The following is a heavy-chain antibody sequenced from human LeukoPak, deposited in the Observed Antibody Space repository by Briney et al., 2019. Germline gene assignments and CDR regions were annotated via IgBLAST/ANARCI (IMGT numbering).Heavy chain of an antibody. Sequence: GGSLRLSCAASGFTFSSYAMSWVRQAPGKGLEWVSAISGSGGSTYYADSVKGRFTISRDNSKNTLYLQMNSLRAEDTAVYYCAKDLWEYQFPMGDWFDPWGQGTLVTVSS. D-gene: IGHD2-2*01. CDR3: AKDLWEYQFPMGDWFDP. CDR1: GFTFSSYA. J-gene: IGHJ5*02. CDR2: ISGSGGST. V-gene: IGHV3-23*01.